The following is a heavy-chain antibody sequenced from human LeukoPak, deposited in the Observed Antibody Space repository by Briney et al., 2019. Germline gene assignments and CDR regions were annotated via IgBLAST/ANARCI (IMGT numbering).Heavy chain of an antibody. V-gene: IGHV3-23*01. CDR3: ANAGGDSRPHDF. J-gene: IGHJ4*02. CDR1: GLTFSSYA. D-gene: IGHD2-21*02. Sequence: GGSLRLSCAASGLTFSSYAMSWVRHAPGKGPEWVSAISGNGISTSYADAVKGRFTISRDNSKNTLSLQMNSLRAEDTAVYYCANAGGDSRPHDFWGQGTLVTVSS. CDR2: ISGNGIST.